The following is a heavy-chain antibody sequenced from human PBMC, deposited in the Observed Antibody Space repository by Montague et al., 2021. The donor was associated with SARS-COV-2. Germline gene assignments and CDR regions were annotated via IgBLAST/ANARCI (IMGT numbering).Heavy chain of an antibody. CDR2: IYHLGGT. Sequence: SETLSLTCAVSGDSIISNNWWSWVRQTPHKGLEWIGDIYHLGGTNYNPSLDSRITMSIAKSNNQFSLTLTSVTAADTAVYHCARLISMSRGPIRHYMWFDPWGPGTLVTVSS. CDR1: GDSIISNNW. CDR3: ARLISMSRGPIRHYMWFDP. J-gene: IGHJ5*02. V-gene: IGHV4-4*02. D-gene: IGHD3-10*01.